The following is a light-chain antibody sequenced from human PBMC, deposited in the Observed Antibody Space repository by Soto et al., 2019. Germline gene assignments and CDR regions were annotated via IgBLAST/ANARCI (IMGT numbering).Light chain of an antibody. J-gene: IGLJ2*01. CDR2: GTT. Sequence: QSVLTQPPSVYGAPGQRVTITCSGSGSNIGAGYDVHWYQHVPGMPPRLLIFGTTNRPPIVPDPISGSNSGTSASLAITGIQAEDEADYYCQSYDTRLTAWIFGGGTKVTVL. V-gene: IGLV1-40*01. CDR1: GSNIGAGYD. CDR3: QSYDTRLTAWI.